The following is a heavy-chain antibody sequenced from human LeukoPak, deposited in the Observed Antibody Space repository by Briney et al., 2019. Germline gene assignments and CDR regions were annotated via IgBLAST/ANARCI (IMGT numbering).Heavy chain of an antibody. Sequence: PGGSLRLSCAASGFTFSSYEMNWVRQAPGKGLEWVSYISSSGSTIYYADSVKGRFTISRDNAKNSLYLQMNSLRAEDTAVYYCARDLLGDTQTGWGQGALVTVSS. V-gene: IGHV3-48*03. CDR1: GFTFSSYE. CDR2: ISSSGSTI. J-gene: IGHJ4*02. CDR3: ARDLLGDTQTG. D-gene: IGHD4-17*01.